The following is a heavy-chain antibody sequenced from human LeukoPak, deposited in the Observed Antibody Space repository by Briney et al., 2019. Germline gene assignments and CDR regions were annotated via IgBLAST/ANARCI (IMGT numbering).Heavy chain of an antibody. D-gene: IGHD6-19*01. J-gene: IGHJ4*02. CDR2: MYWDDDK. CDR3: AHYSSGWTRFDY. Sequence: SGPTLLKPTQTLTLTCTFSGFSLTTSGVGVGWIRQPPGKALEWLALMYWDDDKRYSPSLKSRLTISKDTSKNQVVLTMTNVDPVDTATYYCAHYSSGWTRFDYWGQGTLVTVSS. CDR1: GFSLTTSGVG. V-gene: IGHV2-5*02.